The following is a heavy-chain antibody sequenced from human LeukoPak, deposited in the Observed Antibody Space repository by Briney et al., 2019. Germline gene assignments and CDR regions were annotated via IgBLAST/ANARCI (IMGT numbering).Heavy chain of an antibody. Sequence: SETLSLTCAVYGGSFSGYYWSWIRQPPGQGLEWIGEINHSGSTNYNPSLKSRVTISVDTSKNQFSLKLSSVTAADTAVYAREGFEQQLGVGECYFDYGGQGTLVTVSS. J-gene: IGHJ4*02. CDR3: EGFEQQLGVGECYFDY. CDR2: INHSGST. D-gene: IGHD6-13*01. CDR1: GGSFSGYY. V-gene: IGHV4-34*01.